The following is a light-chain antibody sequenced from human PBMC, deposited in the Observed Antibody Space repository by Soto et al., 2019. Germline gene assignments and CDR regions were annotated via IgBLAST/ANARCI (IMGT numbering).Light chain of an antibody. CDR3: MQTTHWPYT. CDR2: KVS. V-gene: IGKV2-30*01. CDR1: QSLVSSDGNTY. J-gene: IGKJ2*01. Sequence: DVVMTQSPLSLPVTLGQSASISCRSSQSLVSSDGNTYLNWFHQRPGQSPRRLIYKVSKRDSGVPDRFSGSGSGTDFTLKISRVEAEDVGLYYCMQTTHWPYTFGQGTKLEIK.